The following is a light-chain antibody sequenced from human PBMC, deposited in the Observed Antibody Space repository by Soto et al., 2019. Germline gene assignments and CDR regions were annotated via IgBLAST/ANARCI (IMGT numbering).Light chain of an antibody. CDR3: QQSYRTPRT. CDR2: TTS. CDR1: RSISTY. J-gene: IGKJ1*01. V-gene: IGKV1-39*01. Sequence: DVQMTQSPSSLSASVGDRVTLTCRASRSISTYLNWYHQTPGKAPKLLIYTTSSLETGVPSRFSGSGSGTDFTLTISSLQPEDFGTYYCQQSYRTPRTFGQGTKVEIK.